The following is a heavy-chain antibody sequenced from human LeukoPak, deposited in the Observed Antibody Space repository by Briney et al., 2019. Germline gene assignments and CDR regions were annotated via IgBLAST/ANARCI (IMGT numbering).Heavy chain of an antibody. CDR1: GFTFSDYY. D-gene: IGHD2-2*02. CDR2: ISSSGSTI. Sequence: PGGSLRLSCAASGFTFSDYYMSWIRQAPGKGLEWVSYISSSGSTIYYADSVKGRFTISRDNAKNSLYLQMNSLRAEDTAVYYCARDLPAAIRQWLGSGSDAFDIWGQGTMVTVSS. V-gene: IGHV3-11*04. CDR3: ARDLPAAIRQWLGSGSDAFDI. J-gene: IGHJ3*02.